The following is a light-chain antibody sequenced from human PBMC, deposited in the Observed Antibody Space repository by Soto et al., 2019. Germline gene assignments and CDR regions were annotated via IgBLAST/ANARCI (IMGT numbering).Light chain of an antibody. CDR3: QQYGSSPST. V-gene: IGKV3-20*01. Sequence: VVLTQSPATLSLSPGERATLSCRASQSVRSYLAWYQQKPAQAPRLLIYGASSRATGIPDRFSGSGSGTDLTLTIIRLEPEDFAVYYCQQYGSSPSTFGQGTRLEIK. CDR1: QSVRSY. J-gene: IGKJ5*01. CDR2: GAS.